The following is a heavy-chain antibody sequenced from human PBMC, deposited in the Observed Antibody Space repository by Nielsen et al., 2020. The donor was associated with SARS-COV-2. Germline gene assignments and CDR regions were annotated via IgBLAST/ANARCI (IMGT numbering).Heavy chain of an antibody. CDR3: ARERYSSSWYQAADAFDI. CDR1: GYTFTSYA. D-gene: IGHD6-13*01. CDR2: ISAYNGNT. V-gene: IGHV1-18*01. J-gene: IGHJ3*02. Sequence: ASVKVSCKASGYTFTSYAMHWVRQAPGQRLEWMGWISAYNGNTNYAQKLQGRVTMTTDTSTSTAYMELRSLRSDDTAVYYCARERYSSSWYQAADAFDIWGQGTMVTVSS.